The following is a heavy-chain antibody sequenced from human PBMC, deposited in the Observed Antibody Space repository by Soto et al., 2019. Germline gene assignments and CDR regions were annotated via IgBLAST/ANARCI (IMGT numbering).Heavy chain of an antibody. D-gene: IGHD3-16*01. CDR1: GYTFTSYG. Sequence: EASVKVSCKASGYTFTSYGIHWVRQAPGQRLEWTGWINAGNGNTKYSEKFQGRVTITRDTSASTAYLELSSLRSEDTAVYYCARDPNEICAYDHHYYYGMDVWGQGSTVTV. CDR3: ARDPNEICAYDHHYYYGMDV. V-gene: IGHV1-3*01. J-gene: IGHJ6*02. CDR2: INAGNGNT.